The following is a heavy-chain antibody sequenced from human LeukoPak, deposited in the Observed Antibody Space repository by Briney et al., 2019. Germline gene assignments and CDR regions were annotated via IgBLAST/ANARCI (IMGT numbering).Heavy chain of an antibody. V-gene: IGHV4-59*08. CDR3: VRVHYSSGSLSSWFDP. D-gene: IGHD3-10*01. Sequence: GSLRLSCAASGFTFSDAWMSWIRQPPGKGLEWIGYISYSGGVSYSPSLKPPVTISLDTSKNQVSLKLSSVTAADTAIYYCVRVHYSSGSLSSWFDPWGRGILVTVSS. J-gene: IGHJ5*02. CDR1: GFTFSDAW. CDR2: ISYSGGV.